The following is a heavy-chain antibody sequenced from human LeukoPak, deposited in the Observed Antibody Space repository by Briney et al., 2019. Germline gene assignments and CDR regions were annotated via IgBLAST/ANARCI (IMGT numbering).Heavy chain of an antibody. V-gene: IGHV3-7*02. J-gene: IGHJ4*02. D-gene: IGHD6-13*01. CDR2: INQDGGEK. CDR3: AELDSSSPRN. CDR1: GFTFSRYW. Sequence: GGSLRLSCAASGFTFSRYWMTWVRQAPGKGLEWLASINQDGGEKYYVDSVKGRFTISRDNAKNSLLLQVNSLRAEDTAVYYCAELDSSSPRNWGQGTLVTVSS.